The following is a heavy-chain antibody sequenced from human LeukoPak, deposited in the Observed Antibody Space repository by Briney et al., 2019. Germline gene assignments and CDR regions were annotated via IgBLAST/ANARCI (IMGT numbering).Heavy chain of an antibody. V-gene: IGHV4-61*02. CDR3: ARAAALGLDY. CDR2: IYTSGST. CDR1: GGSISSGSYY. J-gene: IGHJ4*02. Sequence: SQTLSLTCTVSGGSISSGSYYWSWIRQPAGKGLEWIGRIYTSGSTNYNPSLKSRVTISIDTSKNQFSLKLSSVTAADTAVYYCARAAALGLDYWGQGTLVTVSS. D-gene: IGHD6-13*01.